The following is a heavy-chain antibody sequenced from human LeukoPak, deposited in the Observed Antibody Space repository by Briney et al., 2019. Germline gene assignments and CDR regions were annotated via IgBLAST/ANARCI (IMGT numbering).Heavy chain of an antibody. CDR3: TRGGSYGDF. Sequence: GGSLRLSCEASGFTFRSYWMHWVRQTPGRGLVWVSSLKSVGSSRTYADSVKGRFTISRDNTKNTLYLQMSSLIAADTAVYYCTRGGSYGDFWGQGTLVTVSS. V-gene: IGHV3-74*01. CDR1: GFTFRSYW. J-gene: IGHJ4*02. CDR2: LKSVGSSR. D-gene: IGHD3-16*01.